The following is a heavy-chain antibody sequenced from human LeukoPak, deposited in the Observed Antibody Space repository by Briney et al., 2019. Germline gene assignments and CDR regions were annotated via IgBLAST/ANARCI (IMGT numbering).Heavy chain of an antibody. V-gene: IGHV4-59*01. J-gene: IGHJ4*02. CDR1: GGSISRYY. Sequence: PSGTLSLTCTVSGGSISRYYWSWIRQPPGKGLEWIGYIYYSGSTNYNPSLKSRVTISVDTSKNQFSLKLSSVTAADTAVYCCARDSVDFWSGRTFDYWGQGTLVTVSS. D-gene: IGHD3-3*01. CDR3: ARDSVDFWSGRTFDY. CDR2: IYYSGST.